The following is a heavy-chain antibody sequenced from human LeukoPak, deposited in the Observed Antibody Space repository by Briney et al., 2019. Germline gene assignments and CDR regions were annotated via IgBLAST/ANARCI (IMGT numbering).Heavy chain of an antibody. CDR2: MNPNSGNT. D-gene: IGHD4-11*01. Sequence: GASVKVSCKASGYTFTSYDINWVRQATGQGLEWKGWMNPNSGNTGYAQKFQGRVTMTRNTSISTAYMELSSLRSEDTAVYYCARTGATVTTVGGFDPWGQGTLVTVSS. CDR1: GYTFTSYD. V-gene: IGHV1-8*01. J-gene: IGHJ5*02. CDR3: ARTGATVTTVGGFDP.